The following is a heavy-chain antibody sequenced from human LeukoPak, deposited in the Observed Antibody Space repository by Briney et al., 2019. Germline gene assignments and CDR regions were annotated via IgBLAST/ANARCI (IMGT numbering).Heavy chain of an antibody. D-gene: IGHD4-17*01. V-gene: IGHV4-34*01. CDR1: GGSFSGYY. Sequence: SETLSLTCAVYGGSFSGYYWSWIRQPPGKGLEWIGEINHSGGTNYNPSLKSRVTISVDTSKQFSLKLSSVTAADTAVYYCARGRPTVTTPYFDYWGQGSLVTVSS. J-gene: IGHJ4*02. CDR3: ARGRPTVTTPYFDY. CDR2: INHSGGT.